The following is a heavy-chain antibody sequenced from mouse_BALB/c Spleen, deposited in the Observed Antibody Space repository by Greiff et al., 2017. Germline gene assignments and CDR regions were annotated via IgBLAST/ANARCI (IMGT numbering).Heavy chain of an antibody. J-gene: IGHJ1*01. CDR3: ARNRYDGDWYFDV. CDR1: GFNIKDTY. V-gene: IGHV14-3*02. Sequence: EVKLMESGAELVKPGASVKLSCTASGFNIKDTYMHWVKQRPEQGLEWIGRIDPANGNTKYDPKFQGKATITADTSSNTAYLQLSSLTSEDTAVYYCARNRYDGDWYFDVWGAGTTVTVSS. CDR2: IDPANGNT. D-gene: IGHD2-14*01.